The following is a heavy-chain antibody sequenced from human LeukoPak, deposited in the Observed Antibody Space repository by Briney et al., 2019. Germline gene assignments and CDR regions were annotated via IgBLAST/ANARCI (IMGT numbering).Heavy chain of an antibody. D-gene: IGHD5-18*01. J-gene: IGHJ4*02. CDR1: GASMSNYC. V-gene: IGHV4-39*07. CDR3: ARAGGYGLIDY. CDR2: IYHSGTTYSGST. Sequence: SETLSLTCNVSGASMSNYCWVWIRQPPGKGLEWIGSIYHSGTTYSGSTYYNPSLKSRVTISLDTSKNQFSLKVGSMTAADTAVYYCARAGGYGLIDYWGQGTMVTVSS.